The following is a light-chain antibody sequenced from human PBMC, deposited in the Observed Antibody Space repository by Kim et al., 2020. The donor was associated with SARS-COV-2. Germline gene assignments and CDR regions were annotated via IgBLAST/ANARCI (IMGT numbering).Light chain of an antibody. Sequence: QRGHLSWSGSSANNGSNTVNWYPPPPRTGPKLLIYSYNPRPPGVPDRFSGSKSGTSASLAISGLQSEDEADYYCAAWDDSLNGRYVFGTGTKVTVL. J-gene: IGLJ1*01. CDR3: AAWDDSLNGRYV. CDR1: SANNGSNT. V-gene: IGLV1-44*01. CDR2: SYN.